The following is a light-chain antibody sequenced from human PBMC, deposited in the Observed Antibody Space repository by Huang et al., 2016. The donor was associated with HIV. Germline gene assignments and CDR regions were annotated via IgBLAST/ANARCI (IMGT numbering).Light chain of an antibody. J-gene: IGKJ5*01. CDR3: QQYNNWPPIT. CDR1: QSVSSN. CDR2: GAS. V-gene: IGKV3-15*01. Sequence: EIVMTQSPVTLSVSPGERATLSCRASQSVSSNLAWYQQKPGQAPRRLIYGASTRATGIPATFSGSGSGTEFTLTINSLQSEDLAVYFCQQYNNWPPITFGQGTRLEIK.